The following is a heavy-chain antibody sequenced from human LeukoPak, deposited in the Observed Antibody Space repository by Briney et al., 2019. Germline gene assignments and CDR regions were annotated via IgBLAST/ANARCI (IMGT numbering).Heavy chain of an antibody. V-gene: IGHV3-23*01. CDR3: AKAPDIVVVPAARDGYYYYMDV. CDR2: ISGSGGST. J-gene: IGHJ6*03. Sequence: TGGSLRLSCAASGFTFSSYAMSWVRQAPGKGLEWVSAISGSGGSTYYADSVKGRFTISRDNSKNTLYLQMNSLRAEDTAVYYCAKAPDIVVVPAARDGYYYYMDVWGKGTTVTASS. CDR1: GFTFSSYA. D-gene: IGHD2-2*01.